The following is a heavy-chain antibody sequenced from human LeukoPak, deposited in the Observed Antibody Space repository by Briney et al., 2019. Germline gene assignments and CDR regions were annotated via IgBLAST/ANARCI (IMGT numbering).Heavy chain of an antibody. D-gene: IGHD3-16*02. CDR3: ARLPNHIMITFGGVIVSPDY. Sequence: GESLKISCKGSGYSFTSYWIGWVRQMPGKGLEWMGIIYPGDSDTRYSPSFQGQVTISADKSISTAYLQWSSLKASDTAMYYCARLPNHIMITFGGVIVSPDYWGQGTLVTVSS. J-gene: IGHJ4*02. V-gene: IGHV5-51*01. CDR1: GYSFTSYW. CDR2: IYPGDSDT.